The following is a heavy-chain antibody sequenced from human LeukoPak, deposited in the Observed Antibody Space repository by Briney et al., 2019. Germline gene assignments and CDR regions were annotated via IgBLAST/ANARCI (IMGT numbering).Heavy chain of an antibody. CDR3: AKVGILSGRRTLDY. CDR2: ISGSGGST. V-gene: IGHV3-23*01. CDR1: GFTFSSYA. J-gene: IGHJ4*02. D-gene: IGHD1-26*01. Sequence: PGGSLRLSCAASGFTFSSYAMSWVRQAPGKGLEWVSAISGSGGSTYYADSVKGRFTISRDNSKNTLYLQMNSLRAEDTAVYYCAKVGILSGRRTLDYWGQGTLVTVSS.